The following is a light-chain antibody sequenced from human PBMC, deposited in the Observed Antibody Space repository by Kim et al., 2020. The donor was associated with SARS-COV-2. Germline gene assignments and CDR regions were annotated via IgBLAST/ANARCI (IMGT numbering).Light chain of an antibody. V-gene: IGLV2-23*02. J-gene: IGLJ2*01. Sequence: QSALTQPASVSGSPGQSITISCTGTSSDVGSYNLVSWYQQHPGKAPKLMIYEVSKRPSGVSNRCSGSKSGNTASLTISVLQAEDEADYYCCSYAGSSTIGVFGGRTKLPVL. CDR1: SSDVGSYNL. CDR2: EVS. CDR3: CSYAGSSTIGV.